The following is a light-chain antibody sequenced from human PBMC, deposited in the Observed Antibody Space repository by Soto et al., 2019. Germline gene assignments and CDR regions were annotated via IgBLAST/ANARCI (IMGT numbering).Light chain of an antibody. V-gene: IGLV2-14*01. CDR3: SSYTSNSTLYV. CDR2: EVS. J-gene: IGLJ1*01. Sequence: QSALTQPASVSGSPGQSITISCTGTSSDVGGYNYVSWYQQHPGKAPKLMIYEVSNRPSGVSNRFSGSKSGNTASLTISGLHAEDEADYYCSSYTSNSTLYVFGTGTKLTVL. CDR1: SSDVGGYNY.